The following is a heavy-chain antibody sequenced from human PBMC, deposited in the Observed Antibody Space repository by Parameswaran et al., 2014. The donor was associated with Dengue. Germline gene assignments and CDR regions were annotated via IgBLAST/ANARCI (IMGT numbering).Heavy chain of an antibody. J-gene: IGHJ4*02. CDR2: INWNGGST. D-gene: IGHD5-18*01. CDR3: ARRPWTAMVNFGAIDY. Sequence: VRQMPGKGLEWVSGINWNGGSTGYADSVKGRFTISRDNAKNSLYLQMNSLRAEDTALYYCARRPWTAMVNFGAIDYWGQGTLVTVSS. V-gene: IGHV3-20*03.